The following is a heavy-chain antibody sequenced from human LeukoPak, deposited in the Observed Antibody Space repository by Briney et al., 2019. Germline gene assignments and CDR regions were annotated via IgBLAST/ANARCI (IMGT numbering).Heavy chain of an antibody. Sequence: SETLSLTCTVSGGSISRYYWSWIRQPPGKGLEWIGYIYYTGSTNYNPSLKSRVTISVDTSKNQFSLKLSSVTAADTAVYDCARVVYGYLYPFDYWGQGTLVTVSS. D-gene: IGHD5-18*01. CDR1: GGSISRYY. CDR2: IYYTGST. J-gene: IGHJ4*02. CDR3: ARVVYGYLYPFDY. V-gene: IGHV4-59*01.